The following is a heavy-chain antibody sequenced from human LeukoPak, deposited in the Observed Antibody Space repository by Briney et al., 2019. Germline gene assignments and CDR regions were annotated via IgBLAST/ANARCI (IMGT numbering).Heavy chain of an antibody. D-gene: IGHD3-22*01. CDR3: ARDNYYDSRVPFDY. CDR2: IYYSGST. Sequence: SETLSLTCTVSGGSISSGDYYRSWIRQPPGKGLEWIGYIYYSGSTYYNPSPKSRVTISVDTSKNQFSLKLSSMTAADTAVYYCARDNYYDSRVPFDYWGQGTLVTVSS. V-gene: IGHV4-30-4*08. J-gene: IGHJ4*02. CDR1: GGSISSGDYY.